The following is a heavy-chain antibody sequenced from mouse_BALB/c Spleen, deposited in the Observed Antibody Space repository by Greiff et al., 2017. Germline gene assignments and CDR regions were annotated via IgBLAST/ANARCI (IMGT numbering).Heavy chain of an antibody. CDR1: GFSLTSYG. CDR3: ARVPPLGDYFDY. Sequence: VQRVESGPGLVAPSQSLSITCTVSGFSLTSYGVHWVRQPPGKGLEWLGVIWAGGGTNYNSALMSRLSISKDNSKSQVFLKMNSLQTDDTAMYYCARVPPLGDYFDYWGQGTTLTVSS. J-gene: IGHJ2*01. V-gene: IGHV2-9*02. D-gene: IGHD6-1*01. CDR2: IWAGGGT.